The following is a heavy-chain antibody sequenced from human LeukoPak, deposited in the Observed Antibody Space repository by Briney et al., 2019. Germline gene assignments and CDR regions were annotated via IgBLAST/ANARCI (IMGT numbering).Heavy chain of an antibody. D-gene: IGHD5-12*01. Sequence: SSETLSLTCAVSGGSISSVDYSWSWIRQPPGKGLEWIGYIYYSGSTNYNPSLKSRVTISVDTSKNQFSLKLSSVTAADTAVYYCARAANSGYGPKRAFDIWGQGTMVTVSS. CDR3: ARAANSGYGPKRAFDI. CDR2: IYYSGST. CDR1: GGSISSVDYS. V-gene: IGHV4-61*08. J-gene: IGHJ3*02.